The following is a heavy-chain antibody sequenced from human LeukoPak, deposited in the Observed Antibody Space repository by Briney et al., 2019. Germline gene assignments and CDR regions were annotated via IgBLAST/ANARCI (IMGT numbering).Heavy chain of an antibody. CDR3: AKDLYYDILTGPSDY. J-gene: IGHJ4*02. V-gene: IGHV3-23*01. D-gene: IGHD3-9*01. CDR2: ISGSGGST. Sequence: GGSLRLSCAASGFTFSSHAMSWVRQAPGKGLEWVSAISGSGGSTYYADSVKGRFTIARDNSKNTLYLQMNSLRAEDTAVYYCAKDLYYDILTGPSDYWGQGTLVTVSS. CDR1: GFTFSSHA.